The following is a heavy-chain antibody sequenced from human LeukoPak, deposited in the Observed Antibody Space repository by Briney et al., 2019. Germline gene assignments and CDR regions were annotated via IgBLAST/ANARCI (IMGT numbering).Heavy chain of an antibody. CDR2: IYSGGRT. Sequence: GSLRLSCAASGFTVSSNYMSWVRPAPGKGLEWVSVIYSGGRTYYADSVKGRFTISRDNSKNTLYLQMNSLRAEDTAVYYCARVYYGSGSLYYYYYYMDVWGKGTTVTISS. CDR1: GFTVSSNY. D-gene: IGHD3-10*01. V-gene: IGHV3-53*01. CDR3: ARVYYGSGSLYYYYYYMDV. J-gene: IGHJ6*03.